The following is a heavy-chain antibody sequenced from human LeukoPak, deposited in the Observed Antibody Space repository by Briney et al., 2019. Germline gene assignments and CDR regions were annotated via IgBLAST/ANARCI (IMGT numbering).Heavy chain of an antibody. CDR1: GGSISSSSYY. J-gene: IGHJ4*02. CDR3: ARTTYYYDSSGYSELYYFDY. V-gene: IGHV4-39*01. CDR2: IYYSGST. Sequence: PSETLSLTCTVSGGSISSSSYYWGWIRQPPGTGLEWIGSIYYSGSTYYNPSLKSRVTISVDTSKNQFSLKLSSVTAADTAVYYCARTTYYYDSSGYSELYYFDYWGQGTLVTVSS. D-gene: IGHD3-22*01.